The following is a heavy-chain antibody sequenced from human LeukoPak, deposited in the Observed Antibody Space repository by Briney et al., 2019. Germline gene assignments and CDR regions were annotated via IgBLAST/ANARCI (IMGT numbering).Heavy chain of an antibody. Sequence: SETLSLTCTVSGGSISSGSYYWSWIRRPAGKGLEWIGRIYTSGSTNYNPSLTSRVTISVDTSKNQFSLKLSSVTAADTAVYYCARVPYYYDSSGYPSWFDPWGQGTLVTVSS. CDR3: ARVPYYYDSSGYPSWFDP. D-gene: IGHD3-22*01. CDR2: IYTSGST. J-gene: IGHJ5*02. CDR1: GGSISSGSYY. V-gene: IGHV4-61*02.